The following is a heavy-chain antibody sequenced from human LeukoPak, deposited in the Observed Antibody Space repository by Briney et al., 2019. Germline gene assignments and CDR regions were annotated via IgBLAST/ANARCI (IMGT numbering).Heavy chain of an antibody. CDR1: GFTFSSYS. Sequence: PGGSLRLSCAASGFTFSSYSMNWVRQAPGKGLEWVSSISSSSSYIYYADSVKGRFTISRDNAKNSLYLQMNSLRAEDTAVYYCARDVFGVVDGDYWGQGTLVTVSS. V-gene: IGHV3-21*01. J-gene: IGHJ4*02. CDR3: ARDVFGVVDGDY. D-gene: IGHD3-3*01. CDR2: ISSSSSYI.